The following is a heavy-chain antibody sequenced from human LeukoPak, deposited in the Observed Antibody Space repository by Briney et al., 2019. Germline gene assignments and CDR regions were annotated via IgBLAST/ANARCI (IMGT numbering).Heavy chain of an antibody. V-gene: IGHV3-53*01. CDR2: VYSAGST. CDR1: GFTVSNNY. D-gene: IGHD6-13*01. CDR3: ARHIPGYSSSLGY. J-gene: IGHJ4*02. Sequence: GGSLRLSCAASGFTVSNNYMSWVRQAPGKALEWVSVVYSAGSTYYADSVEGRFTISRDNSKNTLYLQMNSLRAEDTAVYYCARHIPGYSSSLGYWGQGTLVTVSS.